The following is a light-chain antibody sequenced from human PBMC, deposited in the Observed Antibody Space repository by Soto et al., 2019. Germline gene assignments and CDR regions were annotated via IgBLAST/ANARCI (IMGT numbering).Light chain of an antibody. CDR2: GAS. J-gene: IGKJ1*01. V-gene: IGKV3-20*01. CDR3: QQYGSSPWT. Sequence: EIVMPQSPATLSVSPGERATLSCRAIQSVRSSFLAWYQQKPGQAPSLLIYGASTRATGIPDRFSGSGSGTDFTLTISRLEPEDFAVYYCQQYGSSPWTFGQGTKVDIK. CDR1: QSVRSSF.